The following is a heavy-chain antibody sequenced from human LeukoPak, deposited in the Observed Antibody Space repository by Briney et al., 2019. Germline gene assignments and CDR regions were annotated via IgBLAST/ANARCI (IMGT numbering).Heavy chain of an antibody. V-gene: IGHV4-31*03. CDR2: IYYSGST. D-gene: IGHD5-18*01. J-gene: IGHJ4*02. Sequence: SETLSLTCTVSGGSISSGGYYWSWIRQHPGKGLEWIGYIYYSGSTYYNPSLKSRVTISEDTSKNQFSLKLSSVTAADTAVYYCASRIDYSYGIDYWGQGTLVTVSS. CDR1: GGSISSGGYY. CDR3: ASRIDYSYGIDY.